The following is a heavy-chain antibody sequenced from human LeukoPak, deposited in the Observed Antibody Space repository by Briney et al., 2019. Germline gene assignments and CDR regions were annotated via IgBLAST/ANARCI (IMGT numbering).Heavy chain of an antibody. CDR3: ARDITIFGVAPQNWFDP. Sequence: SETLSLTCTVSGGSISSYYWSCIRQPPGKELKGLGLTYTSGSTNYNPSLKSRVTMSVDTSKNQFSLKLSSVTAADTAVYYCARDITIFGVAPQNWFDPWGQGTLVTVSS. CDR1: GGSISSYY. V-gene: IGHV4-4*07. D-gene: IGHD3-3*01. J-gene: IGHJ5*02. CDR2: TYTSGST.